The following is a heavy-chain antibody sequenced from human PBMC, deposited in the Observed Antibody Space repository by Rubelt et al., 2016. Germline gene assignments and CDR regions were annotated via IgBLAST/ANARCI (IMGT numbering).Heavy chain of an antibody. CDR2: IHYGGTT. CDR3: ARGDVWSGYYGRYGMDV. V-gene: IGHV4-39*07. D-gene: IGHD3-3*01. CDR1: GGSIISDYY. J-gene: IGHJ6*02. Sequence: QLQLQESGPGLVKPSETLSLTCTVSGGSIISDYYWGWIRQPPGKGLEWIGCIHYGGTTYHNPSLKNRVTISVDTSTNQFSLGVSRVTAADTSGYYCARGDVWSGYYGRYGMDVWGQGTTVTVSS.